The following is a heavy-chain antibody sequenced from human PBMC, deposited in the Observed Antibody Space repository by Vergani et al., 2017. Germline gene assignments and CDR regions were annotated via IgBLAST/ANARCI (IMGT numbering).Heavy chain of an antibody. CDR2: IFYSGTT. CDR1: GGSISSGDHC. CDR3: VCRATSPPRCFDC. V-gene: IGHV4-30-4*08. Sequence: QVQLQESGPGVVKPSQTLSLTCAVSGGSISSGDHCWTWIRQRPGKGLEWIGYIFYSGTTYDNPSLRSRLTISVDTSQNQFSLKLTSVTAADTAVYRCVCRATSPPRCFDCWGQGTLVIVSS. J-gene: IGHJ4*02. D-gene: IGHD2-2*01.